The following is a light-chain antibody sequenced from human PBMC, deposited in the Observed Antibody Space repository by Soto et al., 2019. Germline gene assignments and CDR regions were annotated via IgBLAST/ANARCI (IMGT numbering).Light chain of an antibody. CDR2: GAS. CDR1: QSFSSSY. Sequence: EIVLTQSPGTLSLSPGERATLSCRASQSFSSSYLAWYQQKPGQAPRLLVYGASSRATGTPDRFSGSGSGTDFTLTISRLEPEDFAVYYCQQYGSSRFTFGPGTKVDIK. CDR3: QQYGSSRFT. V-gene: IGKV3-20*01. J-gene: IGKJ3*01.